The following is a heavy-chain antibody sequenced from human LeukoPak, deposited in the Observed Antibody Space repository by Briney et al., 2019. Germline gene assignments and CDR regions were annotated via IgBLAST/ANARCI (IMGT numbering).Heavy chain of an antibody. CDR3: ARDRRGYYDILTGYYYFDY. J-gene: IGHJ4*02. V-gene: IGHV3-11*04. CDR2: ISSSGSTI. CDR1: GFTFSDYY. Sequence: GGSLRLSCAASGFTFSDYYMSWIRQAPGKGLEWVSYISSSGSTIYYADSVKGRFTISRDNAKNSLYLQMNSLRAEDTAVYYCARDRRGYYDILTGYYYFDYWGQGTLVTVSS. D-gene: IGHD3-9*01.